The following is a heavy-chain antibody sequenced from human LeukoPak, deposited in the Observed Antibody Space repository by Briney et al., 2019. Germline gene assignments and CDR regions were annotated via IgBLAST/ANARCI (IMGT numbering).Heavy chain of an antibody. CDR2: FSGSVDTT. CDR3: AKASAGTCSGARCYYLDS. D-gene: IGHD2-15*01. V-gene: IGHV3-23*01. Sequence: GGSLRLSCAASGFTFTTYDMSWVRQTPGKGLEWVSTFSGSVDTTYHADSVKGRFTISRDNSKNTVYLQMNSLRAEDTAVYYCAKASAGTCSGARCYYLDSSGQGTPVTVSS. J-gene: IGHJ4*02. CDR1: GFTFTTYD.